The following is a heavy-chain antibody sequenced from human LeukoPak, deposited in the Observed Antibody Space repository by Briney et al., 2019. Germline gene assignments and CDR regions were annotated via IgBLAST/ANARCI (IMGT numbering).Heavy chain of an antibody. CDR1: GGTFSSYA. CDR2: IIPIFGTA. J-gene: IGHJ3*02. D-gene: IGHD2-2*02. Sequence: GASVKVSCKASGGTFSSYAISWVRQAPGQGLEWMGGIIPIFGTANYAQKFQGRVTITTDESTSTAYMELSSLSSEDTAVYYCARDLGYCSSTSCYRDSEDDAFDIWGQGTMVTVS. CDR3: ARDLGYCSSTSCYRDSEDDAFDI. V-gene: IGHV1-69*05.